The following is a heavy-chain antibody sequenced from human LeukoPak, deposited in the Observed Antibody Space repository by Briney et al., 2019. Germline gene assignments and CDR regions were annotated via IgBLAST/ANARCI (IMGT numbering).Heavy chain of an antibody. CDR1: GFTFNSYW. J-gene: IGHJ6*02. Sequence: GGSLRLSCTASGFTFNSYWMTWVRQAPGKGLEWVANINRDGRDKYYVDSVKGRFTISRDNAKSSLWLQMDSLRAEDTAVYYCGRIAINANNGMDVWGQGTTVTVSS. CDR3: GRIAINANNGMDV. CDR2: INRDGRDK. V-gene: IGHV3-7*01. D-gene: IGHD1/OR15-1a*01.